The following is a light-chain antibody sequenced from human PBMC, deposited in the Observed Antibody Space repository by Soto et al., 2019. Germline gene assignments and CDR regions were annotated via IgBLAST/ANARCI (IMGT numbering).Light chain of an antibody. Sequence: DIQMTQSPSSVSASVGDRVTITCRASQGISTYLAWYQQKPGRAPNLLVYSASSLQSGVPSRFSGSGSGTEFILSIDNLQPEDFATYYCQQANILPFTFGQGTRLDI. CDR3: QQANILPFT. V-gene: IGKV1-12*01. CDR2: SAS. J-gene: IGKJ5*01. CDR1: QGISTY.